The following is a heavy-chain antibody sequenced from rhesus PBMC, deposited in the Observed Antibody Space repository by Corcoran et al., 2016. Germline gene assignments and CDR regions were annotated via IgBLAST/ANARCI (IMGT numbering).Heavy chain of an antibody. D-gene: IGHD6-31*01. CDR3: ARAAGARNYYGLDS. Sequence: EVQLVESGGGLVQPGGSLRLSCAASGFTFSSSAMHWVRQASGKGLEWVGRVRGKYKNYETGYAASVKGRFTISRDDSTNTAYLQMNSLKTEDTAVYYCARAAGARNYYGLDSWGQGVVVTVSS. V-gene: IGHV3-118*01. CDR1: GFTFSSSA. J-gene: IGHJ6*01. CDR2: VRGKYKNYET.